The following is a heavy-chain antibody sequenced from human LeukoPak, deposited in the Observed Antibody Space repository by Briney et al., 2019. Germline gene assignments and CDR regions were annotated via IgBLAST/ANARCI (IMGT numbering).Heavy chain of an antibody. CDR1: GGSISTYH. J-gene: IGHJ1*01. CDR2: IYDSGST. Sequence: PSETLSLTCTASGGSISTYHWSWIRQPPGKGLEWIGLIYDSGSTNYNPSLKSRLTMSVDTPENQFSLKLRSVTAADTAVYYCARALADEGFQHWGQGTVVTVSS. CDR3: ARALADEGFQH. V-gene: IGHV4-59*01.